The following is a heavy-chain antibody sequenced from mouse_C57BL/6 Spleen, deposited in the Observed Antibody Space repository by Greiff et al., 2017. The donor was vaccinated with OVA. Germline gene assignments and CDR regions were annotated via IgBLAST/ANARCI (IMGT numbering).Heavy chain of an antibody. CDR2: IYPRSGNT. J-gene: IGHJ4*01. CDR1: GYTFTSYG. D-gene: IGHD3-2*02. V-gene: IGHV1-81*01. CDR3: ASLDSSGYDAMDY. Sequence: QVQLQQSGAELARPGASVKLSCKASGYTFTSYGISWVKQRTGQGLEWIGEIYPRSGNTYYNEKFKGKATLTADKSSSTAYMELRSLASEDSAVYFCASLDSSGYDAMDYWGQGTSVTVSS.